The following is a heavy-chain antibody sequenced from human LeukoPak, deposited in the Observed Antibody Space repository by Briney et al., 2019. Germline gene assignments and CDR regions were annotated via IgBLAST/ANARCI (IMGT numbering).Heavy chain of an antibody. J-gene: IGHJ4*02. D-gene: IGHD1-26*01. CDR1: GGSISSCSYY. CDR2: IYYSGST. V-gene: IGHV4-39*01. CDR3: ARLGGFDY. Sequence: SETLSLTCTVSGGSISSCSYYWGWIRQPPGKGLEGLGSIYYSGSTYYNPSLKPRVTISVDTSKNQFSLKLSSVTAADTAVYYCARLGGFDYWGQGTLVTVSS.